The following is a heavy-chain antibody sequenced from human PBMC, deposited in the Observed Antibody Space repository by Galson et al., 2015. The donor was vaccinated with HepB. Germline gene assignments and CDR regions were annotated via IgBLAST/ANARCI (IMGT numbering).Heavy chain of an antibody. D-gene: IGHD1-26*01. CDR1: GFSLSTSGMC. Sequence: PALVKPTQPLTLTCTFSGFSLSTSGMCVSWIRQPPGKALEWLALIDWDDDKYYSTSLKTRLTISKDTSKNQVVLTMTNMDPVDTATYYCARTPYSGSDGDYFDYWGQGTLVTVSS. CDR2: IDWDDDK. V-gene: IGHV2-70*01. J-gene: IGHJ4*02. CDR3: ARTPYSGSDGDYFDY.